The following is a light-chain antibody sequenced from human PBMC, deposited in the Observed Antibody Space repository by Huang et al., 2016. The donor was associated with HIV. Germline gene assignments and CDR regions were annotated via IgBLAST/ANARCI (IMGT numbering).Light chain of an antibody. J-gene: IGKJ2*01. V-gene: IGKV1-39*01. Sequence: DIQMTQSPSSLSASVGDRVTITCRASQIINNYLIWYQQKPGKAPRLLIHDASSAQRGGPSRFRGSGSGTDFTLTISGLRPEDSATYYCQQTHSTPFTFGQGTNLEIK. CDR1: QIINNY. CDR3: QQTHSTPFT. CDR2: DAS.